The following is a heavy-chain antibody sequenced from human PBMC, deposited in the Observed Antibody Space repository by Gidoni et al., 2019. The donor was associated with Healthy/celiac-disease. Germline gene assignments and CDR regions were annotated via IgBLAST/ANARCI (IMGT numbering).Heavy chain of an antibody. V-gene: IGHV4-34*01. Sequence: QVQLQQWGAGLLKPSETLSLTCAVYGGSFRGYYWSWIRQPPGKGLEWIGEINHSGSTNYNPSLKSRVTIAVDTSKNQFSLKLSSVTAADTAVYYCARTSIAAAASRLKYFQHWGQGTLVTVSS. CDR2: INHSGST. D-gene: IGHD6-13*01. J-gene: IGHJ1*01. CDR1: GGSFRGYY. CDR3: ARTSIAAAASRLKYFQH.